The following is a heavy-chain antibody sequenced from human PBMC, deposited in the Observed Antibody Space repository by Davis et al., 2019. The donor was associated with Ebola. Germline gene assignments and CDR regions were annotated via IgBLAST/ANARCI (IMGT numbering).Heavy chain of an antibody. D-gene: IGHD3-22*01. CDR1: GFTFSSYA. Sequence: GGSLRLSCSASGFTFSSYAMHWVRQAPGKGLEYVSAISSNGGSTYYADSVKGRFSISRDNSKNTLLLQMNSLRAEDTAVYYCARDSEEVTSIVVVGGGSDWGQGTLGTVSS. CDR3: ARDSEEVTSIVVVGGGSD. V-gene: IGHV3-64*04. CDR2: ISSNGGST. J-gene: IGHJ4*02.